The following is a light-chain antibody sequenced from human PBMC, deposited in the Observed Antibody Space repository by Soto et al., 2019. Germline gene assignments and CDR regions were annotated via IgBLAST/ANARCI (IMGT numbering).Light chain of an antibody. CDR3: NSYTSSDTLV. V-gene: IGLV2-14*01. J-gene: IGLJ3*02. CDR2: EVS. Sequence: QSALTQPASVSGSPGQSITISCTGTSSDVGAYDYVSWYQQLPGKAPKLMISEVSSRPSGVSNRFSGSKSGNTASLTISGLQAEDEADYYCNSYTSSDTLVFGGGTQLTVL. CDR1: SSDVGAYDY.